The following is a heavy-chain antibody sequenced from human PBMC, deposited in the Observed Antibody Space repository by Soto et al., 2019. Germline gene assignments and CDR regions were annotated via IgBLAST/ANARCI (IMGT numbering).Heavy chain of an antibody. V-gene: IGHV1-69*13. CDR1: GGTLNSYT. Sequence: STVRVSCKASGGTLNSYTISWVRQAPGQGLEWMGGIIPVFGTTDYAQKFQGRVTITADQSTGTAYLDLFSLRSEDTAIYYCSISNSYGRGDFWGQGTLVTVSS. CDR3: SISNSYGRGDF. CDR2: IIPVFGTT. D-gene: IGHD4-17*01. J-gene: IGHJ4*02.